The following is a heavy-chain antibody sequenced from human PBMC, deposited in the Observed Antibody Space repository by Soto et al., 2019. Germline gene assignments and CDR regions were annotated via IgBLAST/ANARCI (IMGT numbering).Heavy chain of an antibody. J-gene: IGHJ6*02. CDR2: ISGSGGST. CDR3: AKYVDTAMVDYGMDV. D-gene: IGHD5-18*01. CDR1: RFSFNSYA. V-gene: IGHV3-23*01. Sequence: PGGALRLSCAAQRFSFNSYAMSWVRQAPGKGLEWVSAISGSGGSTYYADSVKGRFTISRDNSKNTLYLQMNSLRAEDTAVYYCAKYVDTAMVDYGMDVWGQGTSVTVSS.